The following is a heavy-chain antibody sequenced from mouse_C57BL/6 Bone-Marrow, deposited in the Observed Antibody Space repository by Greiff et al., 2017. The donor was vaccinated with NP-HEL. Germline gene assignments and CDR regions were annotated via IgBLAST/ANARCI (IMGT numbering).Heavy chain of an antibody. Sequence: VQLVESGAELARPGASVKMSCKASGYTFTSYTMHWVKQRPGQGLEWIGYINPSSGYTKYNQKFKDKATLTADKSSSTAYMQLSSLTSEDSAVYYCARKGSSGSFDYWGQGTTLTVSS. CDR3: ARKGSSGSFDY. D-gene: IGHD1-1*01. V-gene: IGHV1-4*01. CDR1: GYTFTSYT. CDR2: INPSSGYT. J-gene: IGHJ2*01.